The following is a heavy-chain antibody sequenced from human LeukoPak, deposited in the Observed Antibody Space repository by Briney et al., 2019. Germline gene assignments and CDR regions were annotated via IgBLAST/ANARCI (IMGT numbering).Heavy chain of an antibody. D-gene: IGHD1/OR15-1a*01. V-gene: IGHV3-7*01. CDR2: IKGDGSGK. CDR1: GFTFSGSW. CDR3: TKNTHDY. Sequence: PGGSLRLSCAASGFTFSGSWMSWVRQAPGKGLEWVATIKGDGSGKFYVDSVKGRFAISRDDAKSSLFLQMDSLRSEDTAVYHCTKNTHDYWGQGTLVTVSS. J-gene: IGHJ4*02.